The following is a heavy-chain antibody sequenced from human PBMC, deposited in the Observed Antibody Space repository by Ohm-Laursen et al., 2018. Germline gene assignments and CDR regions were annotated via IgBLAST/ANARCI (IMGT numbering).Heavy chain of an antibody. V-gene: IGHV3-7*01. CDR1: GFTFSSYW. J-gene: IGHJ4*02. CDR2: IKQDGSEK. Sequence: GSLRLSCAAPGFTFSSYWMSWVRQAPGKGLEWVANIKQDGSEKYYVDSVKGRFTISRDNAKNSLYLQMNSLRAEDTAVYYCARVGPLARYYFDYWGQGTLVTVSS. D-gene: IGHD1-26*01. CDR3: ARVGPLARYYFDY.